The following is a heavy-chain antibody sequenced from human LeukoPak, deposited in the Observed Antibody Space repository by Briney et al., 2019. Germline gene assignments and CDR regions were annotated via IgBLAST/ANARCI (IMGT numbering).Heavy chain of an antibody. D-gene: IGHD1-1*01. V-gene: IGHV4-59*08. CDR3: ARERTGCFDY. CDR1: GGSISSYY. CDR2: IYYSGST. J-gene: IGHJ4*02. Sequence: SETLSLTCTVSGGSISSYYWSWIRQPPGKGLEWIGYIYYSGSTNCNPSLKSRVTISVDTSKNQFSLKLSSVTAADTAAYYCARERTGCFDYWGQGTLVTVSS.